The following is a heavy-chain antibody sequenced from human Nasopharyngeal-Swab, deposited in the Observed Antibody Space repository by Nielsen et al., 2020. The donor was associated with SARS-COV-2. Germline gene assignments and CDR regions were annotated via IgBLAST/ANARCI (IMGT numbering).Heavy chain of an antibody. Sequence: GGSLRLSCAASGFTFSSYSMNWVRQAPGKGLEWVSYISSSSSTIYYADSVKGRFTISRDNAKNSLSLQMSSLRDEDTAVYYCARHYDSSGYYLTYFDYWGQGTLVTVSS. CDR3: ARHYDSSGYYLTYFDY. D-gene: IGHD3-22*01. J-gene: IGHJ4*02. CDR2: ISSSSSTI. CDR1: GFTFSSYS. V-gene: IGHV3-48*02.